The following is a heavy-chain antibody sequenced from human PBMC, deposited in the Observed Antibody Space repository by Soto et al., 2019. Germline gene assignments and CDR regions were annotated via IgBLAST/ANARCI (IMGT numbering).Heavy chain of an antibody. J-gene: IGHJ6*03. CDR3: ARGPHYGSDSGYMDV. CDR2: INAGNGNT. Sequence: ASVKVSCKASGYTFTSYAMHWVRQAPGQRLEWMGWINAGNGNTKYSQKFQGRVTITRDTSASTAYMELSSLRSEDTAVYYCARGPHYGSDSGYMDVWGKGTTVTVSS. CDR1: GYTFTSYA. D-gene: IGHD3-10*01. V-gene: IGHV1-3*01.